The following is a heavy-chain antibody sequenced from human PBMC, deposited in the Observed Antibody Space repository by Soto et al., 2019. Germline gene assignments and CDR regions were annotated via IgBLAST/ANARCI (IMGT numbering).Heavy chain of an antibody. V-gene: IGHV4-59*01. CDR3: ARAGGYSSGWYYFDY. J-gene: IGHJ4*02. CDR1: GGSISSYY. CDR2: IYYSGST. D-gene: IGHD6-19*01. Sequence: SETLSLTCTVSGGSISSYYWSWIRQPPGKGLEWIGYIYYSGSTNYNPSLKSRVTISVDTSKNQFSLKLSSVTAADTAVYYCARAGGYSSGWYYFDYWGQGTLVTVSS.